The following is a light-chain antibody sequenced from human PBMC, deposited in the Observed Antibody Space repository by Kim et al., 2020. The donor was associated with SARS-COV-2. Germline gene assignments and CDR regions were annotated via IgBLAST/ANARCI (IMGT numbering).Light chain of an antibody. CDR1: TGAVTSGYY. CDR2: RTN. J-gene: IGLJ3*02. Sequence: GTVTLTCASSTGAVTSGYYPNWFQPKPGQAPRALIYRTNNKHTMTSARVSGSLLGGKAALTLSGVQPEDEAEYYCLLYYGGAQPWVFGGGTQLTVL. CDR3: LLYYGGAQPWV. V-gene: IGLV7-43*01.